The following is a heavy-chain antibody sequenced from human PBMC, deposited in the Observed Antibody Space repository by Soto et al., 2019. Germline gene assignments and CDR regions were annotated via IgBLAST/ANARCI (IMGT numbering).Heavy chain of an antibody. CDR2: ISVYNGNT. D-gene: IGHD3-10*01. Sequence: QVQLVQSGAEVKKPGASVKVSCKASGYTFTSYGISWVRQAPGQGLEWMGWISVYNGNTNYAQKLQGRVTMTTDTSTSTAYMELRSLRSDDTAVYYCARTGFYYYGSGSPVAVDYWGQGTLVTVSS. CDR3: ARTGFYYYGSGSPVAVDY. V-gene: IGHV1-18*01. CDR1: GYTFTSYG. J-gene: IGHJ4*02.